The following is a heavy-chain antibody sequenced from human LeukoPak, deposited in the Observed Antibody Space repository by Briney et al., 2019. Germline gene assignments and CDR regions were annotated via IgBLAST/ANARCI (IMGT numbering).Heavy chain of an antibody. CDR3: ARAPYYYDSSGYYPESEYFQH. J-gene: IGHJ1*01. Sequence: GGSLRLSCAASGFTFSSYWMSWVRQAPGKGLEWVSYISSSSSTIYYADSVKGRFTISRDNAKNSLYLQMNSLRAEDTAVYYCARAPYYYDSSGYYPESEYFQHWGQGTLVTVSS. CDR2: ISSSSSTI. D-gene: IGHD3-22*01. V-gene: IGHV3-48*01. CDR1: GFTFSSYW.